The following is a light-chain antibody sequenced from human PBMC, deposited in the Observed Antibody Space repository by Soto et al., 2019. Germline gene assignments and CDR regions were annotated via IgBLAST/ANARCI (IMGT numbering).Light chain of an antibody. J-gene: IGKJ2*01. V-gene: IGKV3-20*01. Sequence: EIVLTQSPGTLSLSPGERATLSCRASQSVSSSYLGWYQQKPGQAPRLLMYGASSRATGIPDRFSGSGSGTDLTLTISRLEPEDFAVYYCQQCAGSPVTFGQGTKLEIK. CDR2: GAS. CDR1: QSVSSSY. CDR3: QQCAGSPVT.